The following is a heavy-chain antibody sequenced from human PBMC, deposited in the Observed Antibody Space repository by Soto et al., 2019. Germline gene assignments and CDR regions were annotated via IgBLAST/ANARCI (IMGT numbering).Heavy chain of an antibody. J-gene: IGHJ4*02. D-gene: IGHD2-15*01. CDR2: IIPIPGIA. Sequence: QVQRVQSVAGVKKPGSSVKVSCKASVGTFSSYTISWVRQAPGQGLEWRERIIPIPGIANYAKKFQGRVTVTAAKSNSTAYQELSSLRSEDTAVDYVPNSRHKGREGRLNNYWGEGTLFNVST. CDR3: PNSRHKGREGRLNNY. V-gene: IGHV1-69*02. CDR1: VGTFSSYT.